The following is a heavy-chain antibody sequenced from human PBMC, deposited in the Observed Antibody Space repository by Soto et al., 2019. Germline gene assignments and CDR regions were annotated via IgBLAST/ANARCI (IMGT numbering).Heavy chain of an antibody. CDR3: ARASITIFGVVIMNWFDP. J-gene: IGHJ5*02. V-gene: IGHV4-61*01. D-gene: IGHD3-3*01. CDR2: IYYSGST. Sequence: SETLSLTCTVSGGSVSSGSYYWSWIRQPPGKGLEWIGYIYYSGSTNYNPSLKSRVTISVDTSKNQFSLKLSSVTAADTAVYYCARASITIFGVVIMNWFDPWGQGTLVTVSS. CDR1: GGSVSSGSYY.